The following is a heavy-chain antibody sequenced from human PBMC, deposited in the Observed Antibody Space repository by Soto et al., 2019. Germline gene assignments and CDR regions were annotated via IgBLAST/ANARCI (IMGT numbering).Heavy chain of an antibody. CDR1: GVSISPHY. CDR3: ARGIYSYAYYFDY. J-gene: IGHJ4*02. D-gene: IGHD5-18*01. CDR2: IYYSGST. Sequence: PSSTLSLTCTVSGVSISPHYWIWIRHPPGKGLEWIGYIYYSGSTNYNPSLKSRVTISVDTSKNQFSLKLSSVTAADTAVYYCARGIYSYAYYFDYWGQGTLVTVSS. V-gene: IGHV4-59*11.